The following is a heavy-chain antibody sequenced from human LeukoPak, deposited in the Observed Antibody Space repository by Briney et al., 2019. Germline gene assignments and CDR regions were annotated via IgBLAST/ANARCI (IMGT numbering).Heavy chain of an antibody. D-gene: IGHD2-8*01. CDR1: GFTFSTYV. V-gene: IGHV3-64*01. CDR3: ARVSTNDRRNAFDI. CDR2: ITGDGGYT. J-gene: IGHJ3*02. Sequence: GGSLRLSCAASGFTFSTYVMQWIRQAPGKGLEYVSAITGDGGYTYYANSVKGRFTISRDNSKKTLYLQMGSLRADDMAVYYCARVSTNDRRNAFDIWGQGTMVTVSS.